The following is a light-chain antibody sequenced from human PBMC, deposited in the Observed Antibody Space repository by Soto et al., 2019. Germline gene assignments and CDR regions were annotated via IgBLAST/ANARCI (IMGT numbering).Light chain of an antibody. CDR2: LNSDGSH. V-gene: IGLV4-69*01. CDR1: SGHSSYA. CDR3: QTWGTGIHV. Sequence: QLVLTQSPSASASLGASVKFTCTLSSGHSSYAIAWHQQQPEKGPRYLMKLNSDGSHSKGDGIPDRFSGSSSGAERYLTISSHQSEDEADYYCQTWGTGIHVFGTGTKVTVL. J-gene: IGLJ1*01.